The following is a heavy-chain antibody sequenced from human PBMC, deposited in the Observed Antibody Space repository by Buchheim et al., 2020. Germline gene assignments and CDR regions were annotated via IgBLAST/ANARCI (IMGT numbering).Heavy chain of an antibody. V-gene: IGHV3-7*01. CDR2: IKQDGSEN. CDR1: GFTFSSYW. J-gene: IGHJ4*02. Sequence: EVQLVESGGGLVQPGGSLRLSCAASGFTFSSYWMSWVRQAPGKGLEWVANIKQDGSENYYVDSVKGRFTISRDNPKNSLYLQMNSLRAEDTAVYYCARDHVKVRGATILDYWGQGTL. D-gene: IGHD5-12*01. CDR3: ARDHVKVRGATILDY.